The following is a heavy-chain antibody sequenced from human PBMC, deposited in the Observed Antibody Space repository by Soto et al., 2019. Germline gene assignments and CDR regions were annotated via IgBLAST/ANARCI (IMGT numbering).Heavy chain of an antibody. CDR3: ARGRGDTAMAWYY. V-gene: IGHV4-59*01. D-gene: IGHD5-18*01. Sequence: QVQLQESGPGLVKPSETLSLTCTVSGGSISSYYWSWIRQSPGKGLEWIGYIYYNGSTKDKPSLKSRVTISVDTSNNLFSLKLSSVTAADTAVYYCARGRGDTAMAWYYWGQGTLVTVSS. CDR1: GGSISSYY. CDR2: IYYNGST. J-gene: IGHJ4*02.